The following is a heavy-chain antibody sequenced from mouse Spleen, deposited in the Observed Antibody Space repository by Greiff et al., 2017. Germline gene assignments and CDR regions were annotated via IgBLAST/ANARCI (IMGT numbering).Heavy chain of an antibody. Sequence: VQLQQSGPVLVKPGASVKMSCKAPGYTFTDYYMNWVKQSHGKSLEWIGVINPYNGGTSYNQKFKGKATLTVDKSSSTAYMELNSLTSEDSAVYYCARGVLRYYFDYWGQGTTLTVSS. V-gene: IGHV1-19*01. CDR3: ARGVLRYYFDY. CDR1: GYTFTDYY. CDR2: INPYNGGT. J-gene: IGHJ2*01. D-gene: IGHD1-1*01.